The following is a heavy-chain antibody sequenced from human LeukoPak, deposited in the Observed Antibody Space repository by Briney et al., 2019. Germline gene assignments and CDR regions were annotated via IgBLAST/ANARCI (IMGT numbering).Heavy chain of an antibody. V-gene: IGHV4-39*01. J-gene: IGHJ6*02. Sequence: PSETLSLTCTVSGGSIRSSSYYWGWIRQPPGKGLEWIGSIYYSGSTYYNPSLKSRVTISVDTSKNQFSLKLSSVTAADTAVYYCARQYCSGGSCYSVRIYYYYGMDVWGQGTTVTVSS. CDR3: ARQYCSGGSCYSVRIYYYYGMDV. CDR2: IYYSGST. CDR1: GGSIRSSSYY. D-gene: IGHD2-15*01.